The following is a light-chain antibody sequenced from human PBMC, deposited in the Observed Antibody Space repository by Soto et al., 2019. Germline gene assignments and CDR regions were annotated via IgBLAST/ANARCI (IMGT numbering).Light chain of an antibody. J-gene: IGKJ3*01. CDR1: QDISNY. V-gene: IGKV1-33*01. CDR2: DAS. Sequence: DIQMTQSPSSLSASVGDRVTITCQASQDISNYLNWYQQKPGKAPKLLIYDASNLETGVPSRFSGSGSGTDFTFTISSLLPEDIATYYCQQYDNLPPLTFGPGTKVDIK. CDR3: QQYDNLPPLT.